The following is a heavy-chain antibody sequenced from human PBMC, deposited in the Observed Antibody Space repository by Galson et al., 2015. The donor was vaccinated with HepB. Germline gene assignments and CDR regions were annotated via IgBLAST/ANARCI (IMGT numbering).Heavy chain of an antibody. CDR2: ISSSSTI. V-gene: IGHV3-48*01. CDR1: GFTFSSYS. J-gene: IGHJ4*02. CDR3: ARGLGGSYASKNKEYYFDY. Sequence: SLRLSCAASGFTFSSYSMNWVRQTPGKGLEWVSYISSSSTIYYADSVKGRFTISRDNAKNSLYLQMNSLRAEDTAVYYCARGLGGSYASKNKEYYFDYWGQGTLVTVSS. D-gene: IGHD1-26*01.